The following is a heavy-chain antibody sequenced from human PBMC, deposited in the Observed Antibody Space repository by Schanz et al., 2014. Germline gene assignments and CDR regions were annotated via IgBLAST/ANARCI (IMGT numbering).Heavy chain of an antibody. V-gene: IGHV4-59*01. Sequence: QVQLQESGPGLVKPSETLSLTCTVSGGSINNYHWSWIRQPPGMGLEWLGYIYSSGNTNYNPSLKRRITISLDPSKNQFSLTLTSVAASDTAVYYCARVHSTSLERGSHYYMDVWGKGTTVTVSS. CDR2: IYSSGNT. J-gene: IGHJ6*03. CDR3: ARVHSTSLERGSHYYMDV. D-gene: IGHD2-2*01. CDR1: GGSINNYH.